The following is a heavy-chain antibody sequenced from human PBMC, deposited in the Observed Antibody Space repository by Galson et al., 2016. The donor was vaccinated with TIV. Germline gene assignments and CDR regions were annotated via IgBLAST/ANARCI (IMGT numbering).Heavy chain of an antibody. Sequence: SVKVSCKASGYIFTNYYFHWVRQAPGQGLGWMGVIDPSSGGTTYAQKFQARLIMTRDTSTTTVYMDLSSLKSGDTAVYYCTRDLGRLRDYWGQGTLVTVSS. CDR1: GYIFTNYY. CDR2: IDPSSGGT. D-gene: IGHD1-26*01. V-gene: IGHV1-46*01. CDR3: TRDLGRLRDY. J-gene: IGHJ4*02.